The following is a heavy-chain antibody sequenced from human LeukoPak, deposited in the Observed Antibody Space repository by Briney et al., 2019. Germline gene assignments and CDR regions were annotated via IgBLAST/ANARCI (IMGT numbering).Heavy chain of an antibody. J-gene: IGHJ4*02. D-gene: IGHD1-26*01. CDR3: ARDTEWEKNPDYFDY. Sequence: ASVKVSCKASGYTFTSHGISWVRQAPGQGLEWMGWISAKNGNTNYAQKVQGRVTMTTDTSTSTAYMELRSLRSDDTAVYYCARDTEWEKNPDYFDYWGQGTLVTVSS. CDR1: GYTFTSHG. V-gene: IGHV1-18*01. CDR2: ISAKNGNT.